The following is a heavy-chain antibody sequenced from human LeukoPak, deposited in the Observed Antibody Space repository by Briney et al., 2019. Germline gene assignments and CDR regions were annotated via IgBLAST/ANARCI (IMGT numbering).Heavy chain of an antibody. CDR2: INHSGST. D-gene: IGHD4-17*01. J-gene: IGHJ4*02. CDR1: GFTFSDYY. CDR3: ARGYYGAHYSDY. V-gene: IGHV4-34*01. Sequence: GSLRLSCAASGFTFSDYYMSWIRQPPGKGLEWIGEINHSGSTNYNPSLKSRVTISVDTSKNQFSLKLSSVTAADTAVYYCARGYYGAHYSDYWGQGTLVTVSS.